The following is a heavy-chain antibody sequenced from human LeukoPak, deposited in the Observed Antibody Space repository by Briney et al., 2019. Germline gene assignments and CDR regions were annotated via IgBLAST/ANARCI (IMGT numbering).Heavy chain of an antibody. CDR1: GFTVSSNY. D-gene: IGHD2-2*02. V-gene: IGHV3-48*01. CDR3: ASPYCSSTSCYSAD. J-gene: IGHJ4*02. Sequence: GGSLRLSCAASGFTVSSNYMSWVRQAPGKGLEWVSYISSSSSTIYYADSVKGRFTISRDNAKNSLYLQMNSLRAEDTAVYYCASPYCSSTSCYSADWGQGTLVTVSS. CDR2: ISSSSSTI.